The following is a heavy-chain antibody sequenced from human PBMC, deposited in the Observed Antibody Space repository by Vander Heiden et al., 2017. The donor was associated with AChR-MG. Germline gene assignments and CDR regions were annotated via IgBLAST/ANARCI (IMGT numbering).Heavy chain of an antibody. V-gene: IGHV4-34*01. J-gene: IGHJ5*02. CDR1: GGSFSGSY. CDR2: INHSGST. Sequence: QVQLQQWGAGLLKPSETLSLTCAVSGGSFSGSYWRWIRQPPGKGLEWIGEINHSGSTNYNPSLKSRVTISVDTSKNQFSLKLSSVTAADTAVYYCARGRFVAARPRWFDPWGQGTLVTVSS. D-gene: IGHD6-6*01. CDR3: ARGRFVAARPRWFDP.